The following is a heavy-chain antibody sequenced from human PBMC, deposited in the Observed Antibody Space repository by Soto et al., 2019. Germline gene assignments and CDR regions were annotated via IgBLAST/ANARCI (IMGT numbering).Heavy chain of an antibody. D-gene: IGHD1-1*01. CDR2: IYHTGST. CDR1: GGSISTVGHY. CDR3: ARATGTLRSRNCDY. J-gene: IGHJ4*02. Sequence: SDTLSLTCSVSGGSISTVGHYWTWILQPPGKGLEWIGSIYHTGSTYYSKSLRSRLTMSVDTSKSQFSLRLSSVTAADTAVYYCARATGTLRSRNCDYWGEGSLVT. V-gene: IGHV4-31*03.